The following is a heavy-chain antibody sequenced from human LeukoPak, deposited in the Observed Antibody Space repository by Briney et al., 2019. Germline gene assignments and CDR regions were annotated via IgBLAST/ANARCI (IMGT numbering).Heavy chain of an antibody. CDR2: IKQDGSEK. D-gene: IGHD1-26*01. CDR1: GFTFSSYW. V-gene: IGHV3-7*01. J-gene: IGHJ4*02. Sequence: PGGSLRLSCAASGFTFSSYWMSWVRQAPGKGLEWVANIKQDGSEKYYVDSVKGRFTISRDNAKNSLYLQMNSLRAEDTAVYYCARDSRGSGSYFDYWGQGTLVTVSS. CDR3: ARDSRGSGSYFDY.